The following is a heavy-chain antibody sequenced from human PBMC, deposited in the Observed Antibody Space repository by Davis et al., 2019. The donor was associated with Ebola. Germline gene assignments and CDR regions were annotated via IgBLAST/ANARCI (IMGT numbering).Heavy chain of an antibody. D-gene: IGHD2-15*01. CDR3: TRRPSGSSEIDY. CDR1: GYTFTSSG. Sequence: AASVKVSCKASGYTFTSSGISWVRQAPGQGLEWMGWISAYNGNTNYAQKFQGWVTMTRDTSISTAYMELSRLRSDDTAVYYCTRRPSGSSEIDYWGQGTLVTVSS. V-gene: IGHV1-18*01. J-gene: IGHJ4*02. CDR2: ISAYNGNT.